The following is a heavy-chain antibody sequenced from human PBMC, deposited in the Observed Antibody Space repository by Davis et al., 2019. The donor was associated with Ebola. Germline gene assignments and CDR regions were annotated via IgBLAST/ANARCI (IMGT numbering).Heavy chain of an antibody. V-gene: IGHV1-69*04. J-gene: IGHJ3*02. Sequence: SVKVSCKASGGTFSSYAISWVRQAPGQGLEWMGRIITILGIANYAQKFQGRVTMTRDTSTSTVYMELSSLRSEDTAVYYCARDGTLDAFDIWGQGTMVTVSS. CDR1: GGTFSSYA. CDR2: IITILGIA. D-gene: IGHD1-26*01. CDR3: ARDGTLDAFDI.